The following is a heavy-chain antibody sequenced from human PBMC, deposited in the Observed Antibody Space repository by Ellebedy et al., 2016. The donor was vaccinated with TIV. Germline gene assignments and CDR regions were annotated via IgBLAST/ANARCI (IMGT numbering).Heavy chain of an antibody. CDR2: IHHTGST. D-gene: IGHD3-10*01. CDR3: ARRPFYGSGRGAMDV. CDR1: GVSISSSH. J-gene: IGHJ6*02. Sequence: MPSETLSLTCTVSGVSISSSHWSWIRQPPGKGLEWIGNIHHTGSTNYSPSLRSRVSISADTSNNQFSLRVTSVAATDTAVYYCARRPFYGSGRGAMDVWGQGTAVMVSS. V-gene: IGHV4-59*08.